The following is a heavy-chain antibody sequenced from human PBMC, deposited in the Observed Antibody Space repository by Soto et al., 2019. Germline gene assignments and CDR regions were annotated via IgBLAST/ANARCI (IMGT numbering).Heavy chain of an antibody. J-gene: IGHJ4*02. V-gene: IGHV1-8*01. CDR2: MNSVSGDT. Sequence: QVQLVQSGAEVKKPGASVKVSCKASGYTFTSYDFNWVRQATGQGPEWLGWMNSVSGDTGYSQQFQGRVTMTSDTSINTAYMELSSLRSDDTAVYYCARAPRNWGFDFWGQGPQVTVSS. CDR3: ARAPRNWGFDF. D-gene: IGHD7-27*01. CDR1: GYTFTSYD.